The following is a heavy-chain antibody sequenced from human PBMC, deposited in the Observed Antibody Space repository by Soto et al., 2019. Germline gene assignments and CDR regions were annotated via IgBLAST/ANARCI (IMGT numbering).Heavy chain of an antibody. CDR3: AHRVPYSSYWDVGWFDT. Sequence: TLSLTCSVSGDSIASSSDYWGWIRQPPGKGLECIANIYYDRRYNPSLKKRLTLTKDTSKNQVILTMTYMEPVDTAAYYCAHRVPYSSYWDVGWFDTWGQGTLVTVSS. D-gene: IGHD2-21*01. V-gene: IGHV2-5*01. CDR2: IYYDR. J-gene: IGHJ5*02. CDR1: GDSIASSSDY.